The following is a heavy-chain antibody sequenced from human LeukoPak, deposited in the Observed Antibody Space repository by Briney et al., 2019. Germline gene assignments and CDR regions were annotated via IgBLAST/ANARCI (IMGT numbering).Heavy chain of an antibody. J-gene: IGHJ4*02. CDR2: IHYSGST. Sequence: SSETLSLTCTVSGGSISNYYWSWIRQPPGQGLEWIGYIHYSGSTNYNPSLKSRVSISVDMSTNQFSLKLTSVTAADTAVYYCARGGDYGDLRYFDYWGQGTLVTVSS. V-gene: IGHV4-59*12. D-gene: IGHD4-17*01. CDR1: GGSISNYY. CDR3: ARGGDYGDLRYFDY.